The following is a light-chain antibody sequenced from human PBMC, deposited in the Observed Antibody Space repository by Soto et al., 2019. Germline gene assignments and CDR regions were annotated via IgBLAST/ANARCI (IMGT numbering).Light chain of an antibody. CDR2: EVS. CDR3: SSYAGRSLV. V-gene: IGLV2-8*01. CDR1: SSDVGGYNY. J-gene: IGLJ2*01. Sequence: QSVLTQPASVSGSPGQSITISCTGTSSDVGGYNYVSWYQQHPGKAPKLMIYEVSKRPSGVPDRFSGSKSGNTASLTVSGLQAEDEADYYCSSYAGRSLVFGGGTKLTVL.